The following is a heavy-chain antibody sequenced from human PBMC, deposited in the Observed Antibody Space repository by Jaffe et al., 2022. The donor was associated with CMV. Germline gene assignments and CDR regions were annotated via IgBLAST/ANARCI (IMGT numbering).Heavy chain of an antibody. Sequence: QLQLEESGPGLVKPSETLSLTCSVSGASIRSNSYYWAWIRQSAGKGLEWIGCIYYSGGIYYNPSLKSRGTISMDTSKNQFSLRLNSVTAADTAVYYCATLAYGDYGAFDSWGQGTRVTVTS. CDR2: IYYSGGI. CDR3: ATLAYGDYGAFDS. CDR1: GASIRSNSYY. V-gene: IGHV4-39*01. J-gene: IGHJ3*02. D-gene: IGHD4-17*01.